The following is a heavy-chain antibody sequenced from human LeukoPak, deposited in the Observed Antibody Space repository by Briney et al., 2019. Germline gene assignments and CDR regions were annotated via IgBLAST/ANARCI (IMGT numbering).Heavy chain of an antibody. Sequence: SETLSLTCTVSGGSISSSSSYWGWIRQPPGKGLEWIGSIYYSGSTYYNPSLRSRVTISVDTSKNQFSLKLSSVTAADTALYYCTRLLRSIDAFDIWGQGTMVTVSS. V-gene: IGHV4-39*01. CDR2: IYYSGST. J-gene: IGHJ3*02. D-gene: IGHD2/OR15-2a*01. CDR1: GGSISSSSSY. CDR3: TRLLRSIDAFDI.